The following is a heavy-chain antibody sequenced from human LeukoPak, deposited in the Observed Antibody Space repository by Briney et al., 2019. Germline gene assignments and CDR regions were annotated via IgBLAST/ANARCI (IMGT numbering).Heavy chain of an antibody. Sequence: PGGSLRLSCAASGFTFSSYGMNWVRQAPGKGLEWVSYISFSGGTIFYADSVKGRFTISRDNAKNSLYLQMSSLRDEDTAVYYCARVDYGSGSDYWGQGTLVTVPS. CDR2: ISFSGGTI. CDR3: ARVDYGSGSDY. D-gene: IGHD3-10*01. CDR1: GFTFSSYG. V-gene: IGHV3-48*03. J-gene: IGHJ4*02.